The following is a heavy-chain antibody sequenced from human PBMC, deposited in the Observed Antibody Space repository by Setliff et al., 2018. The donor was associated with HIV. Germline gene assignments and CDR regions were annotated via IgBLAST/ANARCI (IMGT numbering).Heavy chain of an antibody. CDR3: ARDPPGYGDSNDY. CDR1: GGSISSDDYY. J-gene: IGHJ4*02. CDR2: ITYTGST. D-gene: IGHD4-17*01. Sequence: SETLSLTCTVSGGSISSDDYYWNWIRQPPGKGLEWIGYITYTGSTNYNPSLKSRLTISVDTSKNQFSLKLRSVTAADTAVYYCARDPPGYGDSNDYWGQGTLVTVSS. V-gene: IGHV4-61*08.